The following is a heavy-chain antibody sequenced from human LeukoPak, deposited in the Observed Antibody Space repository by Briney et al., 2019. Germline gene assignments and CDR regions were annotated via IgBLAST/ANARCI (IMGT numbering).Heavy chain of an antibody. CDR2: INGDT. V-gene: IGHV1-2*02. D-gene: IGHD3-3*01. CDR3: ATSEWLLAPLDY. Sequence: ASVKVSCKASGYTFTGYYIHWVRQAPGQGLEWMGWINGDTNYAQKFQGRVTMTRDTSISTAYMELSSLRSDDTAVYYCATSEWLLAPLDYWGQGTLVTVSS. J-gene: IGHJ4*02. CDR1: GYTFTGYY.